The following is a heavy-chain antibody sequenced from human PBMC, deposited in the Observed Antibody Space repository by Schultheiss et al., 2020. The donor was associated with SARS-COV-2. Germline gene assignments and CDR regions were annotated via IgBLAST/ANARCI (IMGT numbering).Heavy chain of an antibody. V-gene: IGHV3-7*01. CDR3: ARWGAGAKLDY. Sequence: GGSLRLSCAASGFTFSSYSMNWVRQAPGKGLEWVANIKQDGSEKYYVDSVKGRFTISRDNAKNSLYLQMNSLRAEDTAVYYCARWGAGAKLDYWGQGSPVTVSS. J-gene: IGHJ4*02. CDR2: IKQDGSEK. D-gene: IGHD1-26*01. CDR1: GFTFSSYS.